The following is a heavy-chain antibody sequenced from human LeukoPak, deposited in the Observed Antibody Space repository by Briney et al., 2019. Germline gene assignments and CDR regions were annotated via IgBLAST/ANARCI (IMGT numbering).Heavy chain of an antibody. CDR3: ARTRRDDNIFEAFDI. CDR1: GFTFSSYW. J-gene: IGHJ3*02. D-gene: IGHD5-24*01. V-gene: IGHV3-74*01. Sequence: GGSLRLSCAASGFTFSSYWMNWVRQAPGKGLVWVSRIASDGSSTTYADSVKGRFTISRDNSKNTLYLQMNSLRADDTAVYYCARTRRDDNIFEAFDIWGQGTMDTVSS. CDR2: IASDGSST.